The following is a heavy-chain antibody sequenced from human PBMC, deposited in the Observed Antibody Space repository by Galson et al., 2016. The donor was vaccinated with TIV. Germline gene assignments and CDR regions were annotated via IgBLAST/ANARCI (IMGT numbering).Heavy chain of an antibody. V-gene: IGHV3-30*03. J-gene: IGHJ4*02. D-gene: IGHD6-13*01. CDR2: VSFDRSEI. CDR3: ARGFSSYYFDY. CDR1: GFTFGSYG. Sequence: SLRLSCAASGFTFGSYGLHWVRHGPGKGLEWLAFVSFDRSEITYADSVKGRFTIPRDNFKKILYLQMSSLRTEDTAVYYCARGFSSYYFDYWGQGTLVTVSS.